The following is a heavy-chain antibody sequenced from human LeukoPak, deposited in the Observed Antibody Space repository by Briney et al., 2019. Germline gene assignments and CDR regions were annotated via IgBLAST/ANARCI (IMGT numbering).Heavy chain of an antibody. D-gene: IGHD3-10*01. CDR2: ISGSGSST. CDR1: GFTFSSYA. V-gene: IGHV3-23*01. CDR3: AKDSHYYGSGSRGWNYFDY. J-gene: IGHJ4*02. Sequence: GGSLRLSCAASGFTFSSYAMSWVRQAPGKGLEWVSAISGSGSSTYYADSVKGRFTISRDNSKNTLSLQMNSLRAEDTAVYYCAKDSHYYGSGSRGWNYFDYWGQGTLVTVSS.